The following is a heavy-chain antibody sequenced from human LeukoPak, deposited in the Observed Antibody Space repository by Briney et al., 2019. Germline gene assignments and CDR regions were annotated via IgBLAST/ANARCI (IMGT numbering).Heavy chain of an antibody. CDR3: AGLVGRYSSGLYYYYFDY. D-gene: IGHD3-22*01. CDR2: MYLSGTT. Sequence: SGTLSLTCTVSGDSLNSLDLWSWVRQPPGKGLEWIGEMYLSGTTHSNPSVKSRVTISIDKSKNQFFLNLSSVTAADTAVYYCAGLVGRYSSGLYYYYFDYWGQGTLVTVSS. J-gene: IGHJ4*02. V-gene: IGHV4-4*02. CDR1: GDSLNSLDL.